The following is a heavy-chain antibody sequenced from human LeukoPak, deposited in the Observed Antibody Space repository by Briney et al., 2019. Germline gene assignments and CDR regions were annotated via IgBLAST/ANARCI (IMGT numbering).Heavy chain of an antibody. J-gene: IGHJ4*02. CDR2: ITSGGSE. V-gene: IGHV3-23*01. D-gene: IGHD1-26*01. Sequence: GGSLRLSCSVSGFTFSRNAMSWVRQAQGRGLEWMSGITSGGSEYYSGSARGRCTTSRDNSRSTAYLQMNSLRAEDTAVYYCAKDLLVGDGKWDIDYWGQGTLVTVSS. CDR3: AKDLLVGDGKWDIDY. CDR1: GFTFSRNA.